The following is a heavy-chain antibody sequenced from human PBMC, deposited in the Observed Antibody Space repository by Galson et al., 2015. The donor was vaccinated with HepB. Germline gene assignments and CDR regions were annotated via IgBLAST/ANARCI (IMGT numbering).Heavy chain of an antibody. D-gene: IGHD3-10*01. J-gene: IGHJ5*01. CDR3: ARPSHYGSGSCWDPFES. CDR1: GYSFTNYW. CDR2: IDPNDSDI. Sequence: QSGAEVKKHGESLKISCKGSGYSFTNYWIGWVRQMPGKGLEWMGIIDPNDSDIRYSPSFQGQVTISADRSISTAYLQWSSLKASDTAMYYSARPSHYGSGSCWDPFESWGQGTLVTVSS. V-gene: IGHV5-51*01.